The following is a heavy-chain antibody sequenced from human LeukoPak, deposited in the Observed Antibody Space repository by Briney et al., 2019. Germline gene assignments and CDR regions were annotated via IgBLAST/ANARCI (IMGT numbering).Heavy chain of an antibody. CDR2: ISGSGGST. J-gene: IGHJ4*02. D-gene: IGHD3-10*01. Sequence: GGSLRLSCAASGFTFSSYWMHWVRQALGKGLVWVSAISGSGGSTYYADSVKGRFTISRDNPKNTLYLQMNSLRAEDTAVYYCAKDPYYYGSGSYQGVPDYWGQGTLVTVSS. V-gene: IGHV3-23*01. CDR3: AKDPYYYGSGSYQGVPDY. CDR1: GFTFSSYW.